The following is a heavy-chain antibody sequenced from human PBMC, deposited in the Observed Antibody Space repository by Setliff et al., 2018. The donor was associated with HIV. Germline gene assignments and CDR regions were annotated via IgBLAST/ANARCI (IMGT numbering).Heavy chain of an antibody. J-gene: IGHJ2*01. Sequence: LSLTCTVSGGSINSGTYYWSWIQQPAGKGLEWIGRVYNSGSANYNPSLTSRVTMSVDTSKSQFSLNLNSLTAADTAIYYCARGAEYPNWYFDLWGRGTLVTVSS. CDR3: ARGAEYPNWYFDL. CDR1: GGSINSGTYY. V-gene: IGHV4-61*02. CDR2: VYNSGSA.